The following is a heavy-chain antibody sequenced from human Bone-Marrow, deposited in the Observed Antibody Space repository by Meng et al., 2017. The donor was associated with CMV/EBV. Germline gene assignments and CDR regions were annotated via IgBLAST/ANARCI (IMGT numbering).Heavy chain of an antibody. V-gene: IGHV4-39*01. D-gene: IGHD1-1*01. J-gene: IGHJ5*02. CDR1: DGSISSSSYY. CDR2: IYYSGST. Sequence: GSLRLSCSVSDGSISSSSYYWGWIRQPPGNGLEWIGSIYYSGSTYYNPSLKSRITISVDTSKNQFPLKLNSVTAADTAVYYCAGHGNYWDANWFDPWGQGPL. CDR3: AGHGNYWDANWFDP.